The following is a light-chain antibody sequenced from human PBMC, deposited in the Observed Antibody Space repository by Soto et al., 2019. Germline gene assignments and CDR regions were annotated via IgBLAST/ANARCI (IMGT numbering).Light chain of an antibody. Sequence: QSALTQPASVSGSPGQSITISCTGTSSDVGGYNYVSWHQQHPDKAPKLMIYEVVNRPSGVSTRFSGSKSGNTASLTISGLQAEDEADYYCSSYTSSSTRVFGTGTKLTVL. CDR2: EVV. J-gene: IGLJ1*01. V-gene: IGLV2-14*01. CDR3: SSYTSSSTRV. CDR1: SSDVGGYNY.